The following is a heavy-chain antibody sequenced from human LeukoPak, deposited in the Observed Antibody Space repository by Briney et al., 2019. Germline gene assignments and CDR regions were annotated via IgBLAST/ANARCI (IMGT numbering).Heavy chain of an antibody. V-gene: IGHV4-4*07. CDR1: GGSISGYY. D-gene: IGHD1-7*01. CDR2: VYTSGST. J-gene: IGHJ3*02. CDR3: ARLITGTTTAFDI. Sequence: PSETLSLTCSVSGGSISGYYRTWIRQPAGKGLEWIGRVYTSGSTHYNPSLKTQLTMSVDTSKNQFSLKLSSVTAADTAVYYCARLITGTTTAFDIWGQGTMVTVSS.